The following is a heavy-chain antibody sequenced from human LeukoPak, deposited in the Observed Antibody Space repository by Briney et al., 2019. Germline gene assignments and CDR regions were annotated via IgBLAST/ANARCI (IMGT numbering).Heavy chain of an antibody. J-gene: IGHJ6*03. V-gene: IGHV3-30*04. D-gene: IGHD6-19*01. CDR1: GFTFSSYA. CDR2: ISSGGSSK. CDR3: ARDRPSTVFAVADYYYMDI. Sequence: PGGSLRLSCAASGFTFSSYAMHWVRQAPGKGLEWVAVISSGGSSKYYAESVKGRFTISRDNSKSTLYLEMKSLRVEDTAVYSCARDRPSTVFAVADYYYMDIWGKGTTVTVSS.